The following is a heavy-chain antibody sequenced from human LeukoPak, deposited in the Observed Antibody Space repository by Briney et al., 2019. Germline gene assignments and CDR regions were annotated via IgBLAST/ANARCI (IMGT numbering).Heavy chain of an antibody. CDR3: GGWDAGDGYNSLGGCIDY. V-gene: IGHV3-66*01. Sequence: RGSLTLSCAASGFTVSSNYMRWVRQAPGKGLEWVSVIYSGESTYYAQSVKGRFTITRDNSKNQLSLQMNSLAAEDAAVYYCGGWDAGDGYNSLGGCIDYWGQGTLVTVSS. CDR2: IYSGEST. J-gene: IGHJ4*02. CDR1: GFTVSSNY. D-gene: IGHD5-24*01.